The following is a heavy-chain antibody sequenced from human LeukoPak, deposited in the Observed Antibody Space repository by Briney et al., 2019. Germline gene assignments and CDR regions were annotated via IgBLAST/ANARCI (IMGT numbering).Heavy chain of an antibody. CDR3: AREGSSWHYFDY. CDR2: ISSSSSYI. V-gene: IGHV3-21*01. J-gene: IGHJ4*02. D-gene: IGHD6-13*01. Sequence: GGSLRLSCAASGFTFSSYSMNWVRQAPGKGLEWVSSISSSSSYIYYADSVKGRFTISRDNAKNSLYLQMNSLRAEDTAVYYCAREGSSWHYFDYWGQGTLVTVSS. CDR1: GFTFSSYS.